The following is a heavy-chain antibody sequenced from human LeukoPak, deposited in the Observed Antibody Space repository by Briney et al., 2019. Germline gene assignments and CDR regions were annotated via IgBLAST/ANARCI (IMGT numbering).Heavy chain of an antibody. V-gene: IGHV1-18*01. CDR2: ISAYNGNT. D-gene: IGHD3-10*01. CDR3: ARVLLWFGESPAYFDY. J-gene: IGHJ4*02. Sequence: ASVKVSCKASGYTVTSYGISWVRQAPVQGLEWMGWISAYNGNTNYAQKLQGRVTMTTDTSTSTAYMELRSLRSDDTAVYYCARVLLWFGESPAYFDYWGQGTLVTVSS. CDR1: GYTVTSYG.